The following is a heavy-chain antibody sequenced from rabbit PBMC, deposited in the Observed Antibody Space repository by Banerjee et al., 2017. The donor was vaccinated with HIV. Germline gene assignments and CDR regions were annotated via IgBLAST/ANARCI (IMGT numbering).Heavy chain of an antibody. J-gene: IGHJ4*01. CDR3: ATYDDYDGDFNL. CDR2: IDTGDGGS. D-gene: IGHD2-1*01. Sequence: QEQLVESGGGLVKPGASLTLTCKTSGFSFSSALPMCWVRQAPGKGLEWIASIDTGDGGSYYASWAKGRFTISLDNAQNTVFLQMTSLTVADTATYFCATYDDYDGDFNLWGPGTLVTVS. CDR1: GFSFSSALP. V-gene: IGHV1S45*01.